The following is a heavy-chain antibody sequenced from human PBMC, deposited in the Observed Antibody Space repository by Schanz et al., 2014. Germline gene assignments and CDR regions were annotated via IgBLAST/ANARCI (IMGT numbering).Heavy chain of an antibody. D-gene: IGHD3-3*01. CDR2: IYSGGST. CDR3: ARGSGTFDS. V-gene: IGHV3-23*03. Sequence: EVQLLESGGALEQPGGSLRLSCAASGITFSDYAMSWVRQAPGKGLEWVAVIYSGGSTFYTDSVKGRFTISRDNSDNTLYLQMNNLRAEDTAVYYCARGSGTFDSWGQGTLVTVSS. J-gene: IGHJ4*02. CDR1: GITFSDYA.